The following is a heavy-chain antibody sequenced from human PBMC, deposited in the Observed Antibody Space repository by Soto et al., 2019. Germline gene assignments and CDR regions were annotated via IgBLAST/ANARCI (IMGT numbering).Heavy chain of an antibody. V-gene: IGHV1-69*01. D-gene: IGHD3-10*01. J-gene: IGHJ6*02. Sequence: QVQLVQSGAEVKKPGSSVKVSCKASGGTFSSYAISWVRQAPGQGLEWMRGIIPIFGTANYAQKFQGRVTITAEEYTRTVYMELSSLRSEDTAGYYCAGRHYGSESFLYYYYCGMDVWGQGTTVTVSS. CDR1: GGTFSSYA. CDR3: AGRHYGSESFLYYYYCGMDV. CDR2: IIPIFGTA.